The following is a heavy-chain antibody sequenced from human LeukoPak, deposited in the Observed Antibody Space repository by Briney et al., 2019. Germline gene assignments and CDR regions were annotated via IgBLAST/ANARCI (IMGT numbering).Heavy chain of an antibody. V-gene: IGHV4-61*02. CDR3: ARGRYYDSSGYYYYYYMDV. D-gene: IGHD3-22*01. CDR2: IYTSGST. CDR1: GGSISSGSYY. Sequence: SETLSLTCTVSGGSISSGSYYWSWIRQPAGKGLEWIGRIYTSGSTNYNPSLKSRVTISVDTSKNQFSLKLSSVTAADTAVYYCARGRYYDSSGYYYYYYMDVWGKGTTVTVSS. J-gene: IGHJ6*03.